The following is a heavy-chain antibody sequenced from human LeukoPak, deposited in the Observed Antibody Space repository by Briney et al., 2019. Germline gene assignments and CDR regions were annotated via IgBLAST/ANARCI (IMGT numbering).Heavy chain of an antibody. D-gene: IGHD6-19*01. J-gene: IGHJ1*01. CDR2: IYYSGST. V-gene: IGHV4-39*07. CDR3: ARGSGVAVAGTRGYFQR. CDR1: GGSISSSSYY. Sequence: SETLSLTCTVSGGSISSSSYYWGWIRQPPGKGLEWIGSIYYSGSTNYNPSLKSRVTISVDTSKNQFSLKLSSVTAADTAVYYCARGSGVAVAGTRGYFQRWGQGTLVTVSS.